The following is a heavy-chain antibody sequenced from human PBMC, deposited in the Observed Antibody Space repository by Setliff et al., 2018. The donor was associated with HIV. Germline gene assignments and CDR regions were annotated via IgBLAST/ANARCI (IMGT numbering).Heavy chain of an antibody. Sequence: ASVKVSCKASGYTFTTYNINWVRQAPGQGLEWMGRINPNSGGTNYAQKFQGRVTMTRDTSISTAYMELRSLRSDDTAVYYCARRTIDYYYMDVWGKGTTVTVSS. J-gene: IGHJ6*03. CDR1: GYTFTTYN. CDR3: ARRTIDYYYMDV. V-gene: IGHV1-2*06. CDR2: INPNSGGT.